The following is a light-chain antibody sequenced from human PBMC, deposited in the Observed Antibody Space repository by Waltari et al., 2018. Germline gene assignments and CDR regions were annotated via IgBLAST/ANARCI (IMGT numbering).Light chain of an antibody. J-gene: IGLJ3*02. Sequence: QSALTQPASVSGSPGQSITISCTGTACDVALYIYVSWYQQHPGKAPKVIIYDVSERPSGVSNRFSGSKSGNSAFLTISGLQAEDEADYYCNSYTGSSSWVFGGGTKLTV. CDR2: DVS. CDR1: ACDVALYIY. V-gene: IGLV2-14*03. CDR3: NSYTGSSSWV.